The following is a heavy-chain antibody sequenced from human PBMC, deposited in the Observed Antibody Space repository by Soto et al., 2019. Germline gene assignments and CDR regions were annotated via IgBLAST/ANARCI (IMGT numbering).Heavy chain of an antibody. V-gene: IGHV3-30*18. D-gene: IGHD2-15*01. J-gene: IGHJ4*02. Sequence: GGSLTLSCAPCGFTFSSCDLHWYRPSPGKGREWEAVISYDASNKYYAVSVKGRFTISRDNSKTTLYLQMNSLRTEDTAVYYCAKMGLVIIGYCSGGSCYLDYWGQGTLVTVSS. CDR2: ISYDASNK. CDR1: GFTFSSCD. CDR3: AKMGLVIIGYCSGGSCYLDY.